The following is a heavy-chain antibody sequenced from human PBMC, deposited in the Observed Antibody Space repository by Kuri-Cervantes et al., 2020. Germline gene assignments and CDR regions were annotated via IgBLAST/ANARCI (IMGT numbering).Heavy chain of an antibody. CDR3: ARDPEDDSSGWYPIKLGAFDI. Sequence: GGSLRLSCVASGFTFSSYAMHWVRQAPGKGLEWVAVISYDGSNKYYADSVKGRFTISRDNSKNTLYLQMNSLRAEDTAVYYCARDPEDDSSGWYPIKLGAFDIWGQGTMVTVSS. CDR2: ISYDGSNK. CDR1: GFTFSSYA. J-gene: IGHJ3*02. V-gene: IGHV3-30*01. D-gene: IGHD6-19*01.